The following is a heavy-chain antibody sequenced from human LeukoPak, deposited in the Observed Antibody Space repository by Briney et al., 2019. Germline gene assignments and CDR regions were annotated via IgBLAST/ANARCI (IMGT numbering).Heavy chain of an antibody. CDR3: AKTPLAYCGGDCYSR. J-gene: IGHJ4*02. V-gene: IGHV3-48*01. D-gene: IGHD2-21*01. CDR1: GFTFSSYS. Sequence: GGSLRLSCAASGFTFSSYSMNWVRQAPGKGLEWVSYISSSSSTIYYADSVKGRFTISRDNSKNTLYLRMNSLRAEDTAVYYCAKTPLAYCGGDCYSRWGQGTLVTVSS. CDR2: ISSSSSTI.